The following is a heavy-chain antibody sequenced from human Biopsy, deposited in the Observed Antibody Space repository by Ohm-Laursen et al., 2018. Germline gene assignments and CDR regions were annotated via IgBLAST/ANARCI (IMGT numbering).Heavy chain of an antibody. J-gene: IGHJ4*02. Sequence: SQTLSLTCAVYGGSFNGYFWSWIRQPPGKGLEWIGYIYYSGSTNYNPSLKSRVTISVDRSKNHFSLELSSVTAADTAVYYCARVGVGAPSIDYFDSWGQGALVTVSS. D-gene: IGHD1-26*01. V-gene: IGHV4-59*01. CDR3: ARVGVGAPSIDYFDS. CDR2: IYYSGST. CDR1: GGSFNGYF.